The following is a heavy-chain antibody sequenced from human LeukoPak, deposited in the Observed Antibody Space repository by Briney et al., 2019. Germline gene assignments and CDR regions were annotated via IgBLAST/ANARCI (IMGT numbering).Heavy chain of an antibody. V-gene: IGHV1-46*01. D-gene: IGHD3-16*01. CDR1: GYTFTSYD. CDR3: ARGLTFGGVTNDAFDI. CDR2: INRTGGST. Sequence: ASVKVSCKASGYTFTSYDMNWVRQAPGQGLEWMGIINRTGGSTSYAQKVQGRVTMTRDTSTSTVYMELSSLRSEDTAVYYCARGLTFGGVTNDAFDIWGQGTMVTVSS. J-gene: IGHJ3*02.